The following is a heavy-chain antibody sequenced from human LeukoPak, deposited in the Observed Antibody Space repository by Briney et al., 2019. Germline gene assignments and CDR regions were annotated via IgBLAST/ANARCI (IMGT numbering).Heavy chain of an antibody. CDR1: GFTLSSYD. V-gene: IGHV3-30-3*01. J-gene: IGHJ4*02. D-gene: IGHD2-2*02. Sequence: GGSLRLSCAASGFTLSSYDMHWVRQAPGKGLEWVAVISYDGSNKYYADSVKGRFPISRDNSKNTVYLQMNSLRVEDTAVYYCARANTPFADYWGQGTLVTVSS. CDR2: ISYDGSNK. CDR3: ARANTPFADY.